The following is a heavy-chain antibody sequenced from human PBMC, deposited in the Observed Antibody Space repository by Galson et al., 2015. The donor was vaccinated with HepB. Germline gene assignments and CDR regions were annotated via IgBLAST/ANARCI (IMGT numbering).Heavy chain of an antibody. D-gene: IGHD6-25*01. V-gene: IGHV3-23*01. CDR1: GFTFSSYA. J-gene: IGHJ4*02. Sequence: LRLSCAASGFTFSSYAMSWVRQAPGKGLEWVSATSGSGAATYYADSVRGRFTISRDNSKNTLYLQMNSLRDGDTAVYYCAKDASGVAAARGYFDDWGQGTLVTVSS. CDR2: TSGSGAAT. CDR3: AKDASGVAAARGYFDD.